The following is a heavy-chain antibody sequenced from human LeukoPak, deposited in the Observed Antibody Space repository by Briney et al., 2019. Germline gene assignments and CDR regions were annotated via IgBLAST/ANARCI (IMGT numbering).Heavy chain of an antibody. Sequence: SETLSLTCTVSGGSISSSSYYWGWIRQPPGKGLEWIGSIFYTGGTYYNPSLKSRVTISVDTSRNQFSLKLTSVTAADTAVYYCSTFMLGYDAFDIWGQGTMVTVSS. J-gene: IGHJ3*02. D-gene: IGHD3-10*02. V-gene: IGHV4-39*01. CDR3: STFMLGYDAFDI. CDR1: GGSISSSSYY. CDR2: IFYTGGT.